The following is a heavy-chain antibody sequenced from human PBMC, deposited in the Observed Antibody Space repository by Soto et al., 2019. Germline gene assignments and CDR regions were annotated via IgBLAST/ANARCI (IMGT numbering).Heavy chain of an antibody. D-gene: IGHD1-26*01. CDR2: INAGNGNT. Sequence: QVQLVQSGAEVKKPGASVKVSCKASGYTFTSYAMHWVRQAPGQRLEWMGWINAGNGNTKYSQKFQGRVTITRDTSASTAYMELSSLRSEDTAVYYCARDLGGSYYYGMDVWGQGTTVTVSS. V-gene: IGHV1-3*01. J-gene: IGHJ6*02. CDR3: ARDLGGSYYYGMDV. CDR1: GYTFTSYA.